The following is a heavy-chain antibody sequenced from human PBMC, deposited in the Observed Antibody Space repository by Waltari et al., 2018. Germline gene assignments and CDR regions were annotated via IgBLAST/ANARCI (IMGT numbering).Heavy chain of an antibody. J-gene: IGHJ6*03. D-gene: IGHD1-26*01. V-gene: IGHV4-34*02. CDR2: INHSGNT. CDR1: GGSFSGYH. CDR3: ARNWELRGGMDV. Sequence: QVQLRQWGAGLLKPSETLSLTCAVYGGSFSGYHWSWIRQPPGKGLEWIGEINHSGNTNHHPSLKSRVTISVDTSKNQFSLKLTSVTAADTAVYYCARNWELRGGMDVWGKGTTVTVSS.